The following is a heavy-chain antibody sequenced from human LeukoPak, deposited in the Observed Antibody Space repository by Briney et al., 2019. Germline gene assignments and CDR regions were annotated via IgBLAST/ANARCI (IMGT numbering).Heavy chain of an antibody. CDR2: IYSTGST. V-gene: IGHV4-4*07. CDR1: GGSVRSYW. D-gene: IGHD1-26*01. J-gene: IGHJ4*02. Sequence: SETLSLTCDVSGGSVRSYWWGWVRQPAGKGLEGLGRIYSTGSTRFNHSLKSRLTLSIDTSTNQFSLTLTSVTAADTAVYFCARQGYTVSYYFLDYWSQGTLVTVSS. CDR3: ARQGYTVSYYFLDY.